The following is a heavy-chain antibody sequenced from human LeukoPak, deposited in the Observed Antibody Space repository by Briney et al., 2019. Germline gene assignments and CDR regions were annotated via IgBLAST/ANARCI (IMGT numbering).Heavy chain of an antibody. Sequence: GGSLRLSCAASGFTFSSYEMNWVRQAPGKGLEWVSYISSSGSTIYYADSVKGRFTISRDNAKNSLYLQMNSLRAEDTAVYYCARDERPGYYYGPYFDYWGQGTLVTVSS. V-gene: IGHV3-48*03. CDR3: ARDERPGYYYGPYFDY. CDR2: ISSSGSTI. CDR1: GFTFSSYE. J-gene: IGHJ4*02. D-gene: IGHD3-22*01.